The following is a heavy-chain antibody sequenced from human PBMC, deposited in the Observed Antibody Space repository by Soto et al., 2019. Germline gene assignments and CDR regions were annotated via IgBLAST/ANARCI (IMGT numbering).Heavy chain of an antibody. J-gene: IGHJ4*02. CDR2: IYYNDDR. Sequence: SGPTLVNPTQTLTLTCTFSGFSFTTAGVAVGWIRQTPGGALEWLTLIYYNDDRRFSPSLKTRLTITGDTSKNQVVLSLTNVDPGDTATYFCTHSDGGYEIIYFDFWGQGIPVTVSS. CDR3: THSDGGYEIIYFDF. D-gene: IGHD5-12*01. CDR1: GFSFTTAGVA. V-gene: IGHV2-5*01.